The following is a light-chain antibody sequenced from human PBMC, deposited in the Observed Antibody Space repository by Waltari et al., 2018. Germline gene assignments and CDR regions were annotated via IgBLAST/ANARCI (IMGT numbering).Light chain of an antibody. CDR3: KSYTGTGSWV. V-gene: IGLV2-14*03. CDR2: DFS. Sequence: QSALTQPASVSGSPGQSITIFCTGTKSDVGFYNYVSWYQQHPGKAPKVIIYDFSQRPSGISNRFSGSKSGNTASLTISGLQADDEADYYCKSYTGTGSWVFGGGTKLTVL. J-gene: IGLJ3*02. CDR1: KSDVGFYNY.